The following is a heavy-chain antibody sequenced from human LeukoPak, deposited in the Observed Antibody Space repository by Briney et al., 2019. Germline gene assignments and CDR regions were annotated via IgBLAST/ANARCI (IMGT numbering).Heavy chain of an antibody. CDR2: INHSEST. Sequence: SETLSLTCAVYGGSFSGYYWSWIRQPPGKGLEWIGEINHSESTNYNPSLKSRVTISVDTSKNQFSLKLSSVTAADTAVYYCGSSNHGGWVDYWGQGTLVTVSS. D-gene: IGHD2-2*01. V-gene: IGHV4-34*01. CDR1: GGSFSGYY. J-gene: IGHJ4*02. CDR3: GSSNHGGWVDY.